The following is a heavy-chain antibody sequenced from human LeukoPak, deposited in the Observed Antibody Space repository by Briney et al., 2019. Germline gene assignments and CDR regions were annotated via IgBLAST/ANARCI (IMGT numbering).Heavy chain of an antibody. CDR3: AGARSTDGSGYSPAPYYFDY. V-gene: IGHV1-8*01. D-gene: IGHD3-22*01. J-gene: IGHJ4*02. CDR2: MNPNSGNT. Sequence: ASVKVSCKASGYTFTSYDINWVRQATGQGLEWMGWMNPNSGNTGYAQKFQGRVTMTRNTSISTAYMELSSLRSEDTAVYYCAGARSTDGSGYSPAPYYFDYWGQGTLVTVSS. CDR1: GYTFTSYD.